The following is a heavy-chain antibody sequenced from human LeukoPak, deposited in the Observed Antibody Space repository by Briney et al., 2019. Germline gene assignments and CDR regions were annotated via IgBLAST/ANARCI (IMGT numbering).Heavy chain of an antibody. Sequence: ASVKVSCKASGYTFTGYYMHWVRQAPGQGLEWMGRINPNSGGTNYALKFQGRVTMTRDTSISTAYMELSRLRSDDTAVYYCAREGRPHYDILTGYTYYYYGMDVWGQGTTVTVSS. CDR3: AREGRPHYDILTGYTYYYYGMDV. CDR1: GYTFTGYY. CDR2: INPNSGGT. D-gene: IGHD3-9*01. V-gene: IGHV1-2*06. J-gene: IGHJ6*02.